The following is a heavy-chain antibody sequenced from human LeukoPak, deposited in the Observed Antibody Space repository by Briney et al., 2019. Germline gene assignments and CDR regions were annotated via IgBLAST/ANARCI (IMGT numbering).Heavy chain of an antibody. D-gene: IGHD1-14*01. CDR1: GGSISRTSYY. CDR3: ASGSGYFFDY. CDR2: FYYSGST. V-gene: IGHV4-39*01. J-gene: IGHJ4*02. Sequence: SETLSLTCTVSGGSISRTSYYWGWIRQPPGKGLEWIETFYYSGSTYYNPSLKSRVTISVDTSKNQFSLKLRSVTAADTAVYYCASGSGYFFDYWGQGTLVTVSS.